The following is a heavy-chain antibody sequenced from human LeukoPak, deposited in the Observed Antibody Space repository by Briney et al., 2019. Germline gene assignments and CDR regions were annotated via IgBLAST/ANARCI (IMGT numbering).Heavy chain of an antibody. V-gene: IGHV1-2*02. J-gene: IGHJ4*02. CDR2: INPNSGGT. CDR3: AREISDSSLGFDY. Sequence: ASVKVSCKASGYTFTGYYMHWVRQAPGQGLEWMGWINPNSGGTNYAQKFQGRVTMTRDTSISTAYMELSRLRSDDTAVYYCAREISDSSLGFDYWGQGTLVTVSS. D-gene: IGHD3-22*01. CDR1: GYTFTGYY.